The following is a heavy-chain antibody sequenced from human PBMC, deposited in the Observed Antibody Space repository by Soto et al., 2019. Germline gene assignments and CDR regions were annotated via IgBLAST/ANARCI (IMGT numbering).Heavy chain of an antibody. CDR2: TYYRSKWYN. CDR3: ARDQPSDAFDI. J-gene: IGHJ3*02. Sequence: PSQTLSLTCASSGDSVSRNSAACNWIRQSPSRGLEWLGRTYYRSKWYNDYAVSVKSRITINPDTSKNQFSLQLNSVTPEDTAVYYCARDQPSDAFDIWGQGTMVTVSS. V-gene: IGHV6-1*01. CDR1: GDSVSRNSAA.